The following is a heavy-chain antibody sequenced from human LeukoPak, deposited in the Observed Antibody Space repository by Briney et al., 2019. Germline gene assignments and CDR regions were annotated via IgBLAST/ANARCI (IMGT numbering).Heavy chain of an antibody. J-gene: IGHJ4*02. Sequence: SETLSLTCTVSGGSISSYYWSWIRQPPGKGLEWIGYIYYSGSTNYNPSLKSRVTISVDTSKNQFSLKLSSVTAADTAVYYCARVGRDGYTYFDYWGQGTLVTVSS. CDR3: ARVGRDGYTYFDY. CDR1: GGSISSYY. D-gene: IGHD5-24*01. CDR2: IYYSGST. V-gene: IGHV4-59*01.